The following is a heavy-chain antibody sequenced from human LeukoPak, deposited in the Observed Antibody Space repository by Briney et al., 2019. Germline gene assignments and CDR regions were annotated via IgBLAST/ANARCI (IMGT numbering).Heavy chain of an antibody. D-gene: IGHD3-10*01. J-gene: IGHJ4*02. CDR1: GFTFDDYG. Sequence: GGSLRLSCAASGFTFDDYGMSWVRQAPGKGLEWVSGINWNGGSTGYADSVKGRFTISRDNAKNSLYLQMNSLRAEDTAVYYCARGGNYYGSGSYDYWGQGTLVTVSS. CDR2: INWNGGST. V-gene: IGHV3-20*04. CDR3: ARGGNYYGSGSYDY.